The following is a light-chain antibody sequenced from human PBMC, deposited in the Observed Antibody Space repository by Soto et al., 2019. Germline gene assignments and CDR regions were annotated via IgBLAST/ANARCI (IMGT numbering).Light chain of an antibody. V-gene: IGKV1-39*01. Sequence: DIQMTQSPSSLSASVGDRVTITCRASQTISTHLHWYQHKPGKAPNLLIYGASSLHTGVPSRFSGSGSGTDFTLSINSLQPEDFATYYCQQSYTSPYTFGQGTELEI. CDR2: GAS. J-gene: IGKJ2*01. CDR1: QTISTH. CDR3: QQSYTSPYT.